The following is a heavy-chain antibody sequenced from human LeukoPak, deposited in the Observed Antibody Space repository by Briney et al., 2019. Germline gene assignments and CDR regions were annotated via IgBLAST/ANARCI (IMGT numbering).Heavy chain of an antibody. J-gene: IGHJ6*02. Sequence: GGSLRLSCAASGFTFSSYWMSWVRQAPGKGLEWVANIKQDGSEKSYVDSVKGRFTISRDNAKNSLYLQMNSLRAEDTAVYYCARDAGQDYYGSENGYYYYGMDVWGQGTTVTVSS. V-gene: IGHV3-7*01. CDR1: GFTFSSYW. CDR2: IKQDGSEK. D-gene: IGHD3-10*01. CDR3: ARDAGQDYYGSENGYYYYGMDV.